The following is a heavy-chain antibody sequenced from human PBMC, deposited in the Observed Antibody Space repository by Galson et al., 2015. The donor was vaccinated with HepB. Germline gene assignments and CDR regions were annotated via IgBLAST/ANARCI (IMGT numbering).Heavy chain of an antibody. Sequence: SVKVSCKASGYTFTGYYMHWVRQAPGQGLEWMGWINPNSGGTNYAQKFQGRVTMTRDTSISTAYMELSRLRSDDTAVYYCARGPEYSSSWYLGNYYYYYYGMDVWGQGTTVTVSS. CDR3: ARGPEYSSSWYLGNYYYYYYGMDV. CDR2: INPNSGGT. V-gene: IGHV1-2*02. CDR1: GYTFTGYY. D-gene: IGHD6-13*01. J-gene: IGHJ6*02.